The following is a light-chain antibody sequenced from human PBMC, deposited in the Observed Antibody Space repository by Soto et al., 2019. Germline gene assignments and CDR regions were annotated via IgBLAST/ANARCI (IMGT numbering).Light chain of an antibody. CDR1: QSVASY. V-gene: IGKV3-11*01. Sequence: EIVLTQSPATLSLAPGERATLSCRASQSVASYLAWYQQKPGQAPRLLIYDASRRATAIPARFSGSGSGTDFTPTISSLEPEDFAVYYCQQRSNWPSITFGQGTRLEIK. CDR2: DAS. J-gene: IGKJ5*01. CDR3: QQRSNWPSIT.